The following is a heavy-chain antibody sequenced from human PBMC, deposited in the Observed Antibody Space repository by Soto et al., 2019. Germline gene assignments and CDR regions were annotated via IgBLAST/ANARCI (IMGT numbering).Heavy chain of an antibody. V-gene: IGHV3-30-3*01. CDR2: ISYDGSNK. CDR3: ASGAWFGELPTGSDY. CDR1: GFTFSSYA. D-gene: IGHD3-10*01. Sequence: GGSLRLSCAASGFTFSSYAMHWVRQAPGKGLEWVAVISYDGSNKYYADSVKGRFTISRDNSKNTLYLQMNSLRAEDTAVYYCASGAWFGELPTGSDYWGQGTLVTVSS. J-gene: IGHJ4*02.